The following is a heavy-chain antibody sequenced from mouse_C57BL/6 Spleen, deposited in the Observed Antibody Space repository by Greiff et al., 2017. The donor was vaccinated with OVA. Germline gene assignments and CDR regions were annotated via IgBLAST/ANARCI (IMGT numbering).Heavy chain of an antibody. CDR2: ISDGGSYT. CDR1: GFTFSSYA. Sequence: EVNLVESGGGLVKPGGSLKLSCAASGFTFSSYAMSWVRQTPEKRLEWVATISDGGSYTYYPDNVKGRFTISRENAKNNLYLQMSHLKSEDTAMYYCARDGTAGEAWFAYWGQGTLVTVSA. D-gene: IGHD3-1*01. J-gene: IGHJ3*01. V-gene: IGHV5-4*01. CDR3: ARDGTAGEAWFAY.